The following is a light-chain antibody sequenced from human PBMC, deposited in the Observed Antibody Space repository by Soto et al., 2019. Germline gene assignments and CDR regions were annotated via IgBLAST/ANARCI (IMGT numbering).Light chain of an antibody. CDR3: CSYAAGYPVV. V-gene: IGLV2-11*01. CDR1: SSDVGGYRY. J-gene: IGLJ1*01. CDR2: DVS. Sequence: QSVLTQPRSVSGSPGQSVTISCTGTSSDVGGYRYVSWFQQHPGKAPKFMIFDVSKRPSGVPDRFSGSKSGNTASLTISGLQAEDEADYYCCSYAAGYPVVFGTGTKVTVL.